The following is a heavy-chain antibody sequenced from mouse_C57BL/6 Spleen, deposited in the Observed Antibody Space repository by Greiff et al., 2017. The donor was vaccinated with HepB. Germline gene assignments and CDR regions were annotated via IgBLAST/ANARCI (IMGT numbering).Heavy chain of an antibody. Sequence: EVQLVESGGGLVKPGGSLKLSCAASGFTFSSYAMSWVRQTPEKRLEWVATISDGGSYTYYPDNVKGRFTISRDNAKNNLYLQMSHLKSEDTAMYDCARDRLVRRYFDVWGTGTTVTVSS. V-gene: IGHV5-4*01. D-gene: IGHD2-14*01. CDR2: ISDGGSYT. CDR3: ARDRLVRRYFDV. J-gene: IGHJ1*03. CDR1: GFTFSSYA.